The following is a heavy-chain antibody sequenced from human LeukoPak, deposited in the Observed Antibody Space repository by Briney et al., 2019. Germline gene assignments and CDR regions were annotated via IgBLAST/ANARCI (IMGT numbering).Heavy chain of an antibody. CDR2: INTSGST. D-gene: IGHD1-20*01. J-gene: IGHJ4*02. CDR1: GGSISNYY. V-gene: IGHV4-4*07. Sequence: SETLSLTCTVSGGSISNYYWSWIRQPAGKGLEWIGRINTSGSTNCNPSVKSRVTMSVDTSNNQFSLKLTSVTATDTAMYYCAREKATWWYNSMAFDCWGQGTLVTVSS. CDR3: AREKATWWYNSMAFDC.